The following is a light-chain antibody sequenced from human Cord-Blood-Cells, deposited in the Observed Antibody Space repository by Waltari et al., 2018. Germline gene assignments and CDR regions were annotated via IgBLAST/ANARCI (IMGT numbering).Light chain of an antibody. V-gene: IGKV4-1*01. CDR2: WAS. Sequence: DLVRTHPQDSLAWSPGGRPPFNSQPSQSVLYSSNNKTYLAWYQQKPGQPPKLLIYWASTRESGVPDRFSGSGSGTDFTLTISSLQAEDVAVYYCQQYYSTPPTFGQGTKVEIK. CDR3: QQYYSTPPT. CDR1: QSVLYSSNNKTY. J-gene: IGKJ1*01.